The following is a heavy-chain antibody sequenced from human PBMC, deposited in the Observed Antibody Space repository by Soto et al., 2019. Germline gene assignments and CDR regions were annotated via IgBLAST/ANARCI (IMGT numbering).Heavy chain of an antibody. V-gene: IGHV1-2*02. CDR2: INPKFGDT. J-gene: IGHJ6*02. D-gene: IGHD3-10*01. CDR3: ARNMDYYYGPGSGNGHGF. CDR1: GYTFTAYY. Sequence: QVQLVQSGAEVMEPGDSVRVSCEASGYTFTAYYIHWVRQAPGQGLEWMGWINPKFGDTTYAQDLQGRVSMTRDMSISTVYMELSRLTSDDTAIYYCARNMDYYYGPGSGNGHGFWGQGTTVTVFS.